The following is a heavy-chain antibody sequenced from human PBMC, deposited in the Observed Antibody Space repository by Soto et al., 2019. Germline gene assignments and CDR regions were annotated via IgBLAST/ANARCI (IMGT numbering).Heavy chain of an antibody. V-gene: IGHV1-69*13. CDR1: GDTFSTYT. CDR3: ARVQAGYCSGGRCHLLDP. J-gene: IGHJ5*02. D-gene: IGHD2-15*01. CDR2: IIPRSATS. Sequence: SVKVSCKASGDTFSTYTITWMRRAPGQGLEWMGGIIPRSATSNYAQKFQGRVTITADESTSTAYMELSSLRSEDTAVYYCARVQAGYCSGGRCHLLDPWGQGTLVTVSS.